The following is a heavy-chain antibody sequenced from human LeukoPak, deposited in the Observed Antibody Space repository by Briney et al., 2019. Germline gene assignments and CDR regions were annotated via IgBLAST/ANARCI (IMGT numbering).Heavy chain of an antibody. D-gene: IGHD3-22*01. CDR3: ARDRDVVTHDY. J-gene: IGHJ4*02. Sequence: EASVKVSCKASGGTFSSYAISWVRQAPGQGLEWMGGIIPIFGTANYAQKFQGRVTITTDESTSTAYMELSSLRSEDTAVYYCARDRDVVTHDYWGQGTLVTVSS. CDR2: IIPIFGTA. CDR1: GGTFSSYA. V-gene: IGHV1-69*05.